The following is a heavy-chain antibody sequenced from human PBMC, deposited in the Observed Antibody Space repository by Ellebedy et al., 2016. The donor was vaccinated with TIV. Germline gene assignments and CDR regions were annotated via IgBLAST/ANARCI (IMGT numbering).Heavy chain of an antibody. CDR2: IFHTGDT. CDR3: ARGGASSKYFDY. Sequence: MPSETLSLTCTVSGASISSYYWSWIRQPPGKGLEWIGFIFHTGDTNYSPSLKSRVAISLHTSKNQFSLKLTSVTDADTAVYYCARGGASSKYFDYWGLGTLVTVSS. CDR1: GASISSYY. V-gene: IGHV4-59*01. J-gene: IGHJ4*02.